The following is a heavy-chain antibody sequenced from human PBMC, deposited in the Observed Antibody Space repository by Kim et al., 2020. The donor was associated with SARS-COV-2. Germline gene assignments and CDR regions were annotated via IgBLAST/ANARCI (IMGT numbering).Heavy chain of an antibody. D-gene: IGHD3-10*01. CDR2: ISGSGGST. V-gene: IGHV3-23*01. Sequence: GGSLRLSCAASGFTFSSYAMSWVRQAPGKGLEWVSAISGSGGSTYYADSVKGRFTISRDNSKNTLYLQMNSLRAEDTAVYYCAKDQGTMVRGVITNYYYYYMDVWGKGTTVTVSS. CDR1: GFTFSSYA. CDR3: AKDQGTMVRGVITNYYYYYMDV. J-gene: IGHJ6*03.